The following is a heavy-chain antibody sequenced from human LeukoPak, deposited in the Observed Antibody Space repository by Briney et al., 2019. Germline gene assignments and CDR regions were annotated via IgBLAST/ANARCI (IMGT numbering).Heavy chain of an antibody. J-gene: IGHJ4*02. Sequence: ASVKVSCKASGYTVTGYYMHWVRQAPGQGLEWMGWINPKSGGTNYAQKFQGRVTMARDTSISTAYMEVSRMTSDDTAVYYCATSGGTSGPELDYWGQGTLVTVSS. D-gene: IGHD3-3*01. CDR3: ATSGGTSGPELDY. V-gene: IGHV1-2*02. CDR2: INPKSGGT. CDR1: GYTVTGYY.